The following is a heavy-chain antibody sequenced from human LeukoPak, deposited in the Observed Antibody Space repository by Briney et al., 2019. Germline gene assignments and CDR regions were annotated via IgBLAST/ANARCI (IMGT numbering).Heavy chain of an antibody. D-gene: IGHD3-22*01. CDR1: GGSISSYY. CDR3: ARHVYDSSAPTWFDP. Sequence: PSETLSLTCTVSGGSISSYYWSWIRQPPGKGLEWIGYIYYSGSTNYNPSLKSRVTISVDTSKNQFSLKLSSVTAADTAVYYCARHVYDSSAPTWFDPWGQGTLVNV. CDR2: IYYSGST. V-gene: IGHV4-59*08. J-gene: IGHJ5*02.